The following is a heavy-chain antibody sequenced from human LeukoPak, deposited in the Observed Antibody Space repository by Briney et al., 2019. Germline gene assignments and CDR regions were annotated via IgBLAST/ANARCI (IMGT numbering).Heavy chain of an antibody. CDR3: ARGTVTTRYFDY. D-gene: IGHD4-11*01. V-gene: IGHV4-59*08. CDR1: GGSISSDY. CDR2: IHYSGGT. J-gene: IGHJ4*02. Sequence: PSETLSLTCSVSGGSISSDYWSWIRQPPGEGLEWIGYIHYSGGTNYNPSLKRRVTMSVDMSKNQLSLKLSSVTAADTAVYYCARGTVTTRYFDYWGQGTLVTVSS.